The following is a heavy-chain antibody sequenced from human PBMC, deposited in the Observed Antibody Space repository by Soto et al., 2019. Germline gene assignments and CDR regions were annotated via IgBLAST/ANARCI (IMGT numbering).Heavy chain of an antibody. CDR1: GFTFSSYA. D-gene: IGHD2-8*01. J-gene: IGHJ4*02. Sequence: QVQLVESGGGVVQPGRSLRLSCAASGFTFSSYAMHWVRQAPGKGLEWVAVISYDGSNKYYADSVKGRFTISRDNSKNTLYLQMNSLRAEDTAVYYCARDRTNCTNGVCYHYFDYWGQGTLVTVFS. V-gene: IGHV3-30-3*01. CDR2: ISYDGSNK. CDR3: ARDRTNCTNGVCYHYFDY.